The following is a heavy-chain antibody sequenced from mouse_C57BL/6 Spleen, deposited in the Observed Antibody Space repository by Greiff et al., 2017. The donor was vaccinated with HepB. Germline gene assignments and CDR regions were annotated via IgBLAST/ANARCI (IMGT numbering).Heavy chain of an antibody. V-gene: IGHV7-3*01. J-gene: IGHJ2*01. CDR3: ARYYGSSYLDY. CDR1: GFTFTDYY. Sequence: EVKLMESGGGLVQPGGSLSLSCAASGFTFTDYYMSWVRQPPGKALEWLGFIRNKANGYPTEYSASVKGRFTISRDNSQSILYLQMNALRAEDSATYNCARYYGSSYLDYWSQGTTLTVSS. D-gene: IGHD1-1*01. CDR2: IRNKANGYPT.